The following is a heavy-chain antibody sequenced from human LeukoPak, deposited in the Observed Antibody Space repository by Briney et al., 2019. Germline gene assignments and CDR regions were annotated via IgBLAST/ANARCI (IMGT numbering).Heavy chain of an antibody. D-gene: IGHD5-18*01. CDR2: MNPNSGNT. CDR3: ARGSHTATFDF. V-gene: IGHV1-8*01. CDR1: GYTFSSHD. Sequence: ASVKVSCKASGYTFSSHDINWVRQATGQGLEWMGWMNPNSGNTGYAQKFQGRVTMTRNTSISTAYMELSSLKSEDTAVYFCARGSHTATFDFWGQGSLVTVSS. J-gene: IGHJ4*02.